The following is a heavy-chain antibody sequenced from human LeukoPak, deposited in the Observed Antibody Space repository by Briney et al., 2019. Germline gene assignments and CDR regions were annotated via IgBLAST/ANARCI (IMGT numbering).Heavy chain of an antibody. Sequence: SVKVSCKASGGTFSSYAISWVRQAPGQGLEWMGRIIPIFGTANYAQKCQGRATITTDESTSTAYMELSSLRSEDTAVYYCARKTAVAGFDYWGQGTLVTVSS. J-gene: IGHJ4*02. D-gene: IGHD6-19*01. CDR1: GGTFSSYA. V-gene: IGHV1-69*05. CDR2: IIPIFGTA. CDR3: ARKTAVAGFDY.